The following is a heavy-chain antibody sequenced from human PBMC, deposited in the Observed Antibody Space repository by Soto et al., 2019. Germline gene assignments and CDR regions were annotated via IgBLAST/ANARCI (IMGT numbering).Heavy chain of an antibody. V-gene: IGHV4-61*01. D-gene: IGHD3-22*01. CDR1: GGSVSSGSYY. Sequence: KPSETLSLTCTVSGGSVSSGSYYWSWIRQPPGKGLEWIGYIYYSGSTNYNPSLKSRVTISVDTSKNQFSLKLSSVTAADTAVYYCARDKDDSSGYDPWGQGTLVTVSS. CDR3: ARDKDDSSGYDP. J-gene: IGHJ5*02. CDR2: IYYSGST.